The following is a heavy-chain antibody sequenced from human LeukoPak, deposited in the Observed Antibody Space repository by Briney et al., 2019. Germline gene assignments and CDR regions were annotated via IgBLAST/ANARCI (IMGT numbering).Heavy chain of an antibody. D-gene: IGHD6-19*01. CDR3: ARGGSSVAGDDAFDI. CDR1: GYTFTGYY. J-gene: IGHJ3*02. Sequence: ASVKVSCKASGYTFTGYYMHWVRQAPGQGLEWMGWINPNSGGTSYAQKFQGRVTMTRDTSISTAYMELSRLRSDDTAVYYCARGGSSVAGDDAFDIWGQGTMVTVSS. V-gene: IGHV1-2*02. CDR2: INPNSGGT.